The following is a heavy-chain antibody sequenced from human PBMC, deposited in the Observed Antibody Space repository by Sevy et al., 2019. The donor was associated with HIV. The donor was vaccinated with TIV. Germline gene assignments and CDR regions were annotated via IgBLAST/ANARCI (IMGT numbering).Heavy chain of an antibody. CDR3: ASADCSSTSCYDFDY. CDR2: FDPEDGET. Sequence: ASVKVSCKVSGYTLTELSMHWVRQAPGKGLEWMGGFDPEDGETIYALKFQGRVTMTEDTSTDTAYMELSSLRSEDTAVYYCASADCSSTSCYDFDYWGHGTLVTVSS. V-gene: IGHV1-24*01. J-gene: IGHJ4*01. D-gene: IGHD2-2*01. CDR1: GYTLTELS.